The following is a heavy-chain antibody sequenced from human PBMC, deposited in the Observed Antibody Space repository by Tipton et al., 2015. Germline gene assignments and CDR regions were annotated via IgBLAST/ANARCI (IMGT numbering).Heavy chain of an antibody. J-gene: IGHJ4*02. Sequence: GLVKPSESLSLTCNVSGGSVSSGNYYWSWIRQPPGKALEWIGYISYTDTTHYNPSLKSRVTISLDSSKNQFSLTLNSVTAADTAVYYCARRATGGYYFDYWGQGTLVTVSS. CDR3: ARRATGGYYFDY. CDR1: GGSVSSGNYY. D-gene: IGHD1-14*01. CDR2: ISYTDTT. V-gene: IGHV4-61*01.